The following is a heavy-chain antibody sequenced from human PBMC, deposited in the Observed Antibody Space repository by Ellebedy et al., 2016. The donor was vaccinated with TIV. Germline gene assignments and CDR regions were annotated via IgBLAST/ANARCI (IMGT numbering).Heavy chain of an antibody. CDR1: GGAISSYY. CDR2: VYSSGST. V-gene: IGHV4-59*01. Sequence: MPSETLSLTCTVSGGAISSYYWSWVRQSPGKGLEWIGYVYSSGSTNYNTSLKSRVTISIDTSKNQFSLKLSSVTAADTALYYGARSSSIAARLKFDYWGQGALVTVSS. J-gene: IGHJ4*02. CDR3: ARSSSIAARLKFDY. D-gene: IGHD6-6*01.